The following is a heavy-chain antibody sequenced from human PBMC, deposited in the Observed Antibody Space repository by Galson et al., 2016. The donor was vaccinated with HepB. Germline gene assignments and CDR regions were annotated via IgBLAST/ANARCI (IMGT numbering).Heavy chain of an antibody. V-gene: IGHV3-7*03. CDR3: VTSVDN. CDR2: VKPDGSEK. CDR1: GFTFSRIW. Sequence: SLRLSCAASGFTFSRIWMNWVRQAPGKGLEWVGNVKPDGSEKYYVDSVKGRFTISRDNVKNPKYLQMNSLSAEDTAVYYFVTSVDNWGRGTLVTVSS. J-gene: IGHJ4*02.